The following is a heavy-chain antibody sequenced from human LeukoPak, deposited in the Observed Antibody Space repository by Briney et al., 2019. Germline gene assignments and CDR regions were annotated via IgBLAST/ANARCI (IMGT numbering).Heavy chain of an antibody. D-gene: IGHD6-19*01. Sequence: SETLSLTCTVSGGSISSYYWTWIRQPPGKGLEWIGYIYYTGNTNYNPSLKSRVTISVDTPKNHFSLKLSSVTAADTAVYYCARRSKAVAGLAFDIWGRRTMVTVSS. J-gene: IGHJ3*02. CDR2: IYYTGNT. V-gene: IGHV4-59*08. CDR1: GGSISSYY. CDR3: ARRSKAVAGLAFDI.